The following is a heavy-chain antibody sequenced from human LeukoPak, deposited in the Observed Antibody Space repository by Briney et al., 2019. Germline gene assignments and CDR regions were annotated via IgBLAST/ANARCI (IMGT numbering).Heavy chain of an antibody. J-gene: IGHJ1*01. V-gene: IGHV3-30*02. CDR3: ARDHCSSTSCHKGGYFQH. Sequence: GSLRLSCAASGFTFSSYGMHWVRQAPGKGLEWVAFIRYDGSNKYYADSVKGRFTISRDNSKNTLYLQMNSLRAEDTAVYYCARDHCSSTSCHKGGYFQHWGQGTLVTVSS. CDR1: GFTFSSYG. CDR2: IRYDGSNK. D-gene: IGHD2-2*01.